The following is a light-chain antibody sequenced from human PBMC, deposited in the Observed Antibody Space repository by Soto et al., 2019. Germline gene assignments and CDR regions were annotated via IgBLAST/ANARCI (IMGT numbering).Light chain of an antibody. CDR1: QSIITNY. CDR2: AAS. Sequence: EVVLTQSPGTLSLSPGERATLSCRASQSIITNYLAWYQQKPGQAPRLLLYAASNRATGIPDRFSGSGSGTDFTLTISRLEPEDFALYYCQQYGRTFGQGTRLEIK. J-gene: IGKJ5*01. V-gene: IGKV3-20*01. CDR3: QQYGRT.